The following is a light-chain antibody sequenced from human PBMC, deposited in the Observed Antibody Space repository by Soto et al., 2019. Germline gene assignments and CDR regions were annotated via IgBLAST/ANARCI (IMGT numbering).Light chain of an antibody. CDR1: SSDVGGYNY. CDR3: SSYAPSDVV. V-gene: IGLV2-11*01. J-gene: IGLJ2*01. CDR2: DVS. Sequence: QSALTQPRSVSGSPGQSVTISCTGTSSDVGGYNYVSWYQQHPGKAPKLMTYDVSKRPSGVPDRFSGSKSGNTASLTISGLQAEDEADYFCSSYAPSDVVFGGGTQLTVL.